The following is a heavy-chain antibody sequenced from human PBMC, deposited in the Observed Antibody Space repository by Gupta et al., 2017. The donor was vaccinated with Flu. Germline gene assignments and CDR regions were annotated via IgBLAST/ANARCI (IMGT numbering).Heavy chain of an antibody. Sequence: DVELVESGGGLVKPGESLRLSCAGSGCSFSDYSMSGVRQAPGRGREWVSSITSDSRSTYYADPLKGRFTISRDNAENILHLQMNSLRGEDTAVYYCARYYDSRGYFDYYGMDVWGQGTTVTVSS. CDR2: ITSDSRST. CDR3: ARYYDSRGYFDYYGMDV. J-gene: IGHJ6*02. D-gene: IGHD3-22*01. CDR1: GCSFSDYS. V-gene: IGHV3-21*02.